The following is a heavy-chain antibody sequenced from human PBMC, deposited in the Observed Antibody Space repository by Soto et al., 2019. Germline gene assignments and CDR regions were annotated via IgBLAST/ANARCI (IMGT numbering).Heavy chain of an antibody. V-gene: IGHV1-18*01. CDR2: ISAYNGNT. CDR1: GYTFTSYG. D-gene: IGHD3-3*02. CDR3: ARSRIYSPFDY. Sequence: GASVKVSCKASGYTFTSYGISWVRQAPGQGLEWMGWISAYNGNTNYAQKLQGRVTMTTDTSASTAYMELSSLRSEDTAVYYCARSRIYSPFDYWGQGTLVTVSS. J-gene: IGHJ4*02.